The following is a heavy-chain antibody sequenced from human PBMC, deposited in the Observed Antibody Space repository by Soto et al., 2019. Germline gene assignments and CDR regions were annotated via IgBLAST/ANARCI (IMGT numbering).Heavy chain of an antibody. J-gene: IGHJ6*02. CDR2: IYYSGSI. Sequence: QVQLQESGPGLVKPSQTLSLTCTVSGGSISNADYYWSWVRQPPGKGLEWIGYIYYSGSIFFNPSLKSRVTMSKDTPKNHFSLRLTSVTAADTAVYYCARAIVVTVGGMDVWGRGTTVTVSS. CDR1: GGSISNADYY. V-gene: IGHV4-30-4*01. D-gene: IGHD5-12*01. CDR3: ARAIVVTVGGMDV.